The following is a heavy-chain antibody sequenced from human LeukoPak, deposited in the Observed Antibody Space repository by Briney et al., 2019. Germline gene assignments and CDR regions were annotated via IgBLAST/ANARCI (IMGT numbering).Heavy chain of an antibody. CDR2: INPNSGST. CDR3: AREIVAGTNFDY. CDR1: GYTFTGYY. V-gene: IGHV1-2*06. Sequence: ASVKVSCKASGYTFTGYYMHWVRQAPGQGLEWMGRINPNSGSTNYAQKFQGRVTMTRDTSISTAYMELSRLRSDDTAVYYCAREIVAGTNFDYWGQGTLVTVSS. D-gene: IGHD6-19*01. J-gene: IGHJ4*02.